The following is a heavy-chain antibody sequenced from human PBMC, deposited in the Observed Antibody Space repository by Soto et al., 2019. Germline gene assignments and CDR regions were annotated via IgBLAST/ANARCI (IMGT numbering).Heavy chain of an antibody. V-gene: IGHV4-59*01. CDR2: IYYSGST. Sequence: QVQLQESGPGLVKPSETLSLTCTVSGGSISSYYWSWIRQPPGKGLAWIGYIYYSGSTNYNPSLKRRVTISVDTSKNQFSLKLSSVTAADTAVYYCAREVYSSSWYAWGAFEIWGQGTMVTVSS. J-gene: IGHJ3*02. CDR1: GGSISSYY. CDR3: AREVYSSSWYAWGAFEI. D-gene: IGHD6-13*01.